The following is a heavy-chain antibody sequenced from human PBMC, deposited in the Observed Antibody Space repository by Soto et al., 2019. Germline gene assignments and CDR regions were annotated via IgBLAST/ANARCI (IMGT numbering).Heavy chain of an antibody. CDR2: ISGYNGNT. J-gene: IGHJ4*02. Sequence: QVRLVQSGAEVKKPGASVKVSCKASGYTFSNYGISWVRQAPGQGLEWMGWISGYNGNTIYAQKVQDRVTVTIDTSTNTAYMELRSLRSDDTAVYYCTREVTGYVSGSCDYWGQGTLFTVSS. D-gene: IGHD6-19*01. CDR1: GYTFSNYG. V-gene: IGHV1-18*01. CDR3: TREVTGYVSGSCDY.